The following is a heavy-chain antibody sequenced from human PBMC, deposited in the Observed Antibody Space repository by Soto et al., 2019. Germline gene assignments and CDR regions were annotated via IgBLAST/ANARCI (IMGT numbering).Heavy chain of an antibody. V-gene: IGHV1-3*01. CDR2: INAGNGKT. Sequence: ASVKVSCKASGYTFTTYAMHWVRQAPGQRLEWMGWINAGNGKTKYSQKFQGRVTITRDTSATTAYMELSSLRSEDTAVYYCARAGDDCSTTNCYIIDYWGQGTLATVSS. D-gene: IGHD2-2*02. CDR3: ARAGDDCSTTNCYIIDY. J-gene: IGHJ4*02. CDR1: GYTFTTYA.